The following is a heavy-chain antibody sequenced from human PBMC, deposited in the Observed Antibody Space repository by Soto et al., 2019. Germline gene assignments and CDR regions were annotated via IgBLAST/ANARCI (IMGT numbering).Heavy chain of an antibody. CDR1: GGSISSSTYY. V-gene: IGHV4-39*01. D-gene: IGHD3-10*01. CDR2: IYYSGST. Sequence: PSETLSLTCNVSGGSISSSTYYWGWIRQPPGKGLEWIGSIYYSGSTYYYPSLKSRVTISVDTSKNQFSLKLSSVTAADTAVYYCAKRGSGSYSDYWGQGTLVTVSS. CDR3: AKRGSGSYSDY. J-gene: IGHJ4*02.